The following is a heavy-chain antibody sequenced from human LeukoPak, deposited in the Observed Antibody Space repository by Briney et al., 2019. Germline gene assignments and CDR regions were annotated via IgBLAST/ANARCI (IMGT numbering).Heavy chain of an antibody. CDR1: GYSISSGYY. Sequence: SETLSLTCTVSGYSISSGYYWGWIRRPPGKGLEWIGRIYHGGSTYYNPSLKRRVTISVDTSKTQFSLKLSSVTAADTAVYYCATLTGRDDAFDIWGQGTMVTVFS. J-gene: IGHJ3*02. V-gene: IGHV4-38-2*02. CDR2: IYHGGST. D-gene: IGHD1-14*01. CDR3: ATLTGRDDAFDI.